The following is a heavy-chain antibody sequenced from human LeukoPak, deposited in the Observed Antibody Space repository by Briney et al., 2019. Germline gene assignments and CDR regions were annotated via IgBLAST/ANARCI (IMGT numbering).Heavy chain of an antibody. CDR2: ITASGTAM. D-gene: IGHD1-26*01. V-gene: IGHV3-48*02. CDR3: ASSGSYRFDY. Sequence: GGSLRLSCAASGITVSSSYMSWVRQAPGKGLEWVSHITASGTAMFYADSVKGRFTISRDNAKNSLYLQMNSLRDEDTAVYYCASSGSYRFDYWGQGTLVTVSS. CDR1: GITVSSSY. J-gene: IGHJ4*02.